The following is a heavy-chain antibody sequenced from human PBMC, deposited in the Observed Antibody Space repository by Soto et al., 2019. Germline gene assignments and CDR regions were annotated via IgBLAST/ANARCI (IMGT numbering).Heavy chain of an antibody. J-gene: IGHJ5*02. D-gene: IGHD2-15*01. CDR1: GGSISSGGYS. CDR3: ARSRSCSGGSCYGWFDP. Sequence: SETLSLTCAVSGGSISSGGYSWSWIRQPPGKGLEWIGYIYHSGSTYYNPSLKSRVTISVDRSKNQLSLKLSSVTAADTAVYYCARSRSCSGGSCYGWFDPWGQGTLVTVSS. V-gene: IGHV4-30-2*01. CDR2: IYHSGST.